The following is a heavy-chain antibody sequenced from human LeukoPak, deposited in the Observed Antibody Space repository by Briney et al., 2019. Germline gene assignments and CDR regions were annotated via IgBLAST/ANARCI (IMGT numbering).Heavy chain of an antibody. J-gene: IGHJ6*03. V-gene: IGHV1-8*03. D-gene: IGHD3-3*01. Sequence: ASVKVSCKASGYTFTSYDINWVRQATGQGLEWMGWMNPNSGNTGYAQKFQGRVTITRNTSISTAYMELSSLRSEDTAVYYCARGPTIFGVVTRYYYYYMDVWGKGTTVTVSS. CDR1: GYTFTSYD. CDR3: ARGPTIFGVVTRYYYYYMDV. CDR2: MNPNSGNT.